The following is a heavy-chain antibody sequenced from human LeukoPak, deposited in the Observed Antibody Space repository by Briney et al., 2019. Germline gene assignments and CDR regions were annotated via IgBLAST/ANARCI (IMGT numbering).Heavy chain of an antibody. J-gene: IGHJ6*03. CDR3: ARERYYGSGSYLLRVHYYYHMDV. D-gene: IGHD3-10*01. CDR1: GGSISSYY. Sequence: SETLSLTCTVSGGSISSYYWSWIRQPAGKGLEWIGRIYTSGSTNYNPSLKSRVTMSVDTSKNQFSLKLSSVTAADTAVYYCARERYYGSGSYLLRVHYYYHMDVWGKGTTVTISS. CDR2: IYTSGST. V-gene: IGHV4-4*07.